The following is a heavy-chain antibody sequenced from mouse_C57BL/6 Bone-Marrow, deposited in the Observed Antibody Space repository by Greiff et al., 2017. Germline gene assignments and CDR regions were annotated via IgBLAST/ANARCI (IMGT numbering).Heavy chain of an antibody. V-gene: IGHV1-18*01. CDR1: GYTFTDYN. CDR3: ARTRYYGSSYWFAY. Sequence: EVPLQQSGPELVKPGASVKIPCKASGYTFTDYNIDWVKQSHGKSLEWIGDINPNNGGTIYNQKFKGKATLTVDKSSSTAYMELRSLTSEDTAVYYCARTRYYGSSYWFAYWGQGTLVTVSA. D-gene: IGHD1-1*01. J-gene: IGHJ3*01. CDR2: INPNNGGT.